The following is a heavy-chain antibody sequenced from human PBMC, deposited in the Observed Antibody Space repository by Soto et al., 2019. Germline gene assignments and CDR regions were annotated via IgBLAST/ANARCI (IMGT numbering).Heavy chain of an antibody. J-gene: IGHJ4*02. V-gene: IGHV3-7*04. Sequence: EVQLVESGGGLVQRGGSLRLSCAASGFTFSRYWMSWVRHAPGKGLEWVANIKQDGSEIHYVDSMKGRFTPSRDNAKNSLYQQLNTLRVEDTAVYYCARIGYSSSAFDYWGQGTLVTVSS. D-gene: IGHD6-13*01. CDR2: IKQDGSEI. CDR1: GFTFSRYW. CDR3: ARIGYSSSAFDY.